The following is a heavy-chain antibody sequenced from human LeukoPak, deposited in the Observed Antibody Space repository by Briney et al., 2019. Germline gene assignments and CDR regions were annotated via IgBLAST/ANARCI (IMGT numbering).Heavy chain of an antibody. CDR3: ARGGPGIAAAGEYYYYYMDV. CDR1: GYTFTGYY. J-gene: IGHJ6*03. Sequence: ASVKVCCKASGYTFTGYYMHWVRQAPGQGLEWMGWINPNSGGTNYAQKFQGRVTMTRDTSISTAYMELSRLRSDDTAVYYCARGGPGIAAAGEYYYYYMDVWGKGTTVTVSS. D-gene: IGHD6-13*01. V-gene: IGHV1-2*02. CDR2: INPNSGGT.